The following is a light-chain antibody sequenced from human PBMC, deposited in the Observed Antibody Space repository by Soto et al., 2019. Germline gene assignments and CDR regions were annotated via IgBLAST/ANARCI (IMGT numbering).Light chain of an antibody. J-gene: IGLJ2*01. Sequence: QSALTQHRSVSGSPGQSVTISCTGTSSAVGGYNYVSWYQQNPGQAPKLMIYDVSKRPSGVSDRFSGSKSANTASLIISGLQAEDEADYYCFPYAGNARVVFGGGTKLTVL. CDR1: SSAVGGYNY. V-gene: IGLV2-11*01. CDR2: DVS. CDR3: FPYAGNARVV.